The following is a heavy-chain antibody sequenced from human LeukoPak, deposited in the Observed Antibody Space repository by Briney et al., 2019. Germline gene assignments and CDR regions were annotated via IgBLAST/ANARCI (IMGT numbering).Heavy chain of an antibody. CDR1: GGSINNYH. J-gene: IGHJ4*02. Sequence: SSETLSLTCTVSGGSINNYHWSWIRQPPGKGLEWIAYIYYSGSTNYNPSLESRVTISVDTSKNQFSLKLSSVTAADTAVYYCARAARYCSGGTCCDYWGQGTLVTVSS. CDR3: ARAARYCSGGTCCDY. V-gene: IGHV4-59*08. D-gene: IGHD2-15*01. CDR2: IYYSGST.